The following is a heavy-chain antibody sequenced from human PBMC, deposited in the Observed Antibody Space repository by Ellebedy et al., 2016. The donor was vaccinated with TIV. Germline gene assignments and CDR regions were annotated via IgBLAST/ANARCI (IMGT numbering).Heavy chain of an antibody. Sequence: HTGGSLRLXXVASGFTFGRYWMHWVRQAPGNKLVWVSRIKSDGSGTTYADSVKGRFTTSRDNARNTLYLQMNSLRGEDTAVYFGARDRGDYSISGPWGQGTLVTVSS. CDR1: GFTFGRYW. D-gene: IGHD4-11*01. V-gene: IGHV3-74*01. CDR2: IKSDGSGT. CDR3: ARDRGDYSISGP. J-gene: IGHJ5*02.